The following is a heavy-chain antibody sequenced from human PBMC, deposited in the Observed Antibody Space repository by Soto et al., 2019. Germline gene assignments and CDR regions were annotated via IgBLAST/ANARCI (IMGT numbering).Heavy chain of an antibody. J-gene: IGHJ4*02. CDR1: VFSLTTSGVG. CDR2: IYWDDDK. Sequence: SGPTLVNPTQTLTLTFTFSVFSLTTSGVGVGWIRQPPGKALEWLTLIYWDDDKRYGPSLRSRLTITKDTSKNQVVLTMTDIDPVDTATYYCARRLRYAGSQYYFDYWGQGTLVTVSS. D-gene: IGHD2-2*01. V-gene: IGHV2-5*05. CDR3: ARRLRYAGSQYYFDY.